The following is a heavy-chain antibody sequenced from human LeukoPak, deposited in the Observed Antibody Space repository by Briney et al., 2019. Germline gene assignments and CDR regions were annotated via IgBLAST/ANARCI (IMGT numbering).Heavy chain of an antibody. J-gene: IGHJ4*02. CDR2: ISGSGGST. CDR1: GFTFSTYT. V-gene: IGHV3-23*01. CDR3: AKDPGGAVAGKCCSDY. Sequence: GGSLRLSCVASGFTFSTYTMNWIRQAPGKGLEWVSAISGSGGSTYYADSVKGRFTISRDNSKNTLYLQMNSLRAEDTAVYYCAKDPGGAVAGKCCSDYWGQGTLVTVSS. D-gene: IGHD6-19*01.